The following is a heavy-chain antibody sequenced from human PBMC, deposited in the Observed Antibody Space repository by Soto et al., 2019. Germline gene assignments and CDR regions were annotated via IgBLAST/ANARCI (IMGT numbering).Heavy chain of an antibody. Sequence: EVQLLESGGGLVQPGGSLRLSCAASGFTFSSYDMSWVRQAPGKGLEWVSAISGGAGSTNYANSVKGRFTISRDNSKNPLYLQMNSLRAEDTAVYYCAKGRYGDYGWFDPWGKGTLVTVSS. CDR1: GFTFSSYD. J-gene: IGHJ5*02. V-gene: IGHV3-23*01. D-gene: IGHD4-17*01. CDR3: AKGRYGDYGWFDP. CDR2: ISGGAGST.